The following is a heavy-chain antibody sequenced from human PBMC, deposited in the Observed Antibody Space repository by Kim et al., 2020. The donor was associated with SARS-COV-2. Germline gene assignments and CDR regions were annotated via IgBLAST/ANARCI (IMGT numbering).Heavy chain of an antibody. J-gene: IGHJ5*02. CDR3: ATSGSSWTRSGWFDP. D-gene: IGHD6-13*01. V-gene: IGHV1-24*01. Sequence: PKFQGRVTMTEDTSTDTAYMELSSLRSEDTAVYYCATSGSSWTRSGWFDPWGQGTLVTVSS.